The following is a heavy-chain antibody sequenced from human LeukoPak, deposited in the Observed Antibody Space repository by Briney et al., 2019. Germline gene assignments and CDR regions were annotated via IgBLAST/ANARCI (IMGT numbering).Heavy chain of an antibody. CDR3: ARLVEVGVWFDP. J-gene: IGHJ5*02. CDR1: GGSISSSSYY. CDR2: IYYSGST. D-gene: IGHD2-15*01. Sequence: SETLSLTCTVSGGSISSSSYYWGWIRQPPGKGLERIGSIYYSGSTYYNPSLKSRVTISVDTSKDQFSLKLSSVTAADTAVYYCARLVEVGVWFDPWGQGTLVTVSS. V-gene: IGHV4-39*01.